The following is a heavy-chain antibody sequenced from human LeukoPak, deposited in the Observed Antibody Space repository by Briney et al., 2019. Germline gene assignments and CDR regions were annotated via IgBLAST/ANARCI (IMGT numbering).Heavy chain of an antibody. CDR1: GFTVSSNY. CDR2: IYSGGNT. CDR3: ARRSGGGWFDP. Sequence: GGSLRLSCAASGFTVSSNYMSWVRQAPGKGLEWVSVIYSGGNTYYADSVKGRFTISRDNSKNTLYLQMNSLRAEDTAVYYCARRSGGGWFDPWGQGTLVTVSS. J-gene: IGHJ5*02. V-gene: IGHV3-53*01. D-gene: IGHD2-15*01.